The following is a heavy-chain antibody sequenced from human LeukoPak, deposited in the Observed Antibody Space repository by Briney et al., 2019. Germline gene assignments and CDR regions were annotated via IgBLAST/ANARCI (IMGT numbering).Heavy chain of an antibody. CDR1: GGTFSSYA. CDR3: ARERITMINSGAFDI. V-gene: IGHV1-69*13. CDR2: IIPIFGTA. J-gene: IGHJ3*02. Sequence: SVKVSCKASGGTFSSYAISWVRQAPGQGLEWMGGIIPIFGTANYAQKFQGRVTITADESTSTAYMELSSLRSEDTAVYYCARERITMINSGAFDIWGQGTMVTVSS. D-gene: IGHD3-22*01.